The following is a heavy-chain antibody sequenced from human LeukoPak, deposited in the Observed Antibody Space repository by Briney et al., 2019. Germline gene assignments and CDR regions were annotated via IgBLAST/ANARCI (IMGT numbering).Heavy chain of an antibody. CDR1: GFSLSNYW. CDR3: VRDIAPDGTVWFDP. Sequence: GGSLRLSCAASGFSLSNYWMYWVCQAPEKRPMWVSRISGDGSSTIYADSVKGRFTISRDNPRNTLYLQMNSLRVEDTAVYYCVRDIAPDGTVWFDPWGREPWSPSPQ. CDR2: ISGDGSST. J-gene: IGHJ5*02. D-gene: IGHD6-13*01. V-gene: IGHV3-74*01.